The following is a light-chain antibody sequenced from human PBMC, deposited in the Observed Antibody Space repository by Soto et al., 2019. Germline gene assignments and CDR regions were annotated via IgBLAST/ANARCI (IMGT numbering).Light chain of an antibody. CDR2: GAS. J-gene: IGKJ4*01. Sequence: VFSQSACTLSLSPGERATLSCRASQSVSNNYLAWYQQKPGQAPRLLIYGASTRATGIAARFSGSGSGTEFTLTISGLQSEDFATYYCQQYNNWPVTFGGGTKVDIK. V-gene: IGKV3D-15*01. CDR1: QSVSNN. CDR3: QQYNNWPVT.